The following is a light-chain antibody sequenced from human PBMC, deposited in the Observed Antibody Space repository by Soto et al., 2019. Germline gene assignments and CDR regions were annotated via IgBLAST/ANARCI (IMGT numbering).Light chain of an antibody. CDR3: QQYSSSRT. Sequence: DIVLTQSPGTLSLSPGERATLSCRASQSVSSNHLAWYQQKPGQAPRLLIYGGSSRTTGIPVRFSGSGSETDFTLTITRLEPEDFAVYYCQQYSSSRTFGQGTKVDIK. J-gene: IGKJ1*01. CDR2: GGS. CDR1: QSVSSNH. V-gene: IGKV3-20*01.